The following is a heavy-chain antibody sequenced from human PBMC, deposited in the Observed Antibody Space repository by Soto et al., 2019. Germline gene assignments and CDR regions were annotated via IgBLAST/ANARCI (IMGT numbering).Heavy chain of an antibody. J-gene: IGHJ5*02. CDR2: ISYDGSNK. CDR3: AKDRTGYGSGSTNWFDP. CDR1: GFTSSSYG. D-gene: IGHD3-10*01. Sequence: GGSLRLSCAASGFTSSSYGMHWVRQAPGKGLEWVAVISYDGSNKYYAASGKGRFTISRDNSKNTLYLQMNSLRAEDTAVYYCAKDRTGYGSGSTNWFDPWGQGTMVTGSS. V-gene: IGHV3-30*18.